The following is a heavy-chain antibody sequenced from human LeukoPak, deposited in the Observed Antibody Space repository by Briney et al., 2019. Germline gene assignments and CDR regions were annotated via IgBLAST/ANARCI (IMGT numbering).Heavy chain of an antibody. D-gene: IGHD3-10*01. J-gene: IGHJ5*02. Sequence: PSETLSLTCTVSGGSISSYYWSWIRQPPGKGLEWIGYIYYSGSTNYNPSLKSRVTISVDTSKNQLSLKLSSVTAADTAVYYCAREGSGSYYNLDPWGQGTLVTVSS. CDR2: IYYSGST. CDR1: GGSISSYY. V-gene: IGHV4-59*01. CDR3: AREGSGSYYNLDP.